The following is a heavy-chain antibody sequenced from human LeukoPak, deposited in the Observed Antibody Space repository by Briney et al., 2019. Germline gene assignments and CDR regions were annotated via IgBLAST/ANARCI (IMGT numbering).Heavy chain of an antibody. CDR2: ISGSGGST. V-gene: IGHV3-23*01. CDR1: GFTFSSYA. J-gene: IGHJ4*02. Sequence: GGSLRLSCAASGFTFSSYAMSWVRQAPGKGLEWVSVISGSGGSTYYADSVKGRFTISRDNSKNTLYLQMNSLRAEDTAVYYCAKTLTPYSSGWSDYWGQGTLVTVSS. CDR3: AKTLTPYSSGWSDY. D-gene: IGHD6-19*01.